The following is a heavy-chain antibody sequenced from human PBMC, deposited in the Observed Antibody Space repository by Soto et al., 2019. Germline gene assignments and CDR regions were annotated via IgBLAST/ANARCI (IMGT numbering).Heavy chain of an antibody. CDR2: VKQDGSEE. V-gene: IGHV3-7*01. CDR3: AALDTAMVKTAGY. Sequence: GGSLRLSYAASGYSISTYWMSWVRQAPGKGLEWVANVKQDGSEEYYVDSVKDRFTISRDNAKNSLYLQMNSLRVEDTAVYYCAALDTAMVKTAGYWGQGTLVTVSS. D-gene: IGHD5-18*01. J-gene: IGHJ4*02. CDR1: GYSISTYW.